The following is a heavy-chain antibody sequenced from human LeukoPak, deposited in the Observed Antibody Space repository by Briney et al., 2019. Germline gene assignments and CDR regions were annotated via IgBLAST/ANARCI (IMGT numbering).Heavy chain of an antibody. CDR1: GYTFNRYG. CDR2: ISAYNGDT. Sequence: ASVKVSCKASGYTFNRYGFTWVRQAPGQGLEWMGWISAYNGDTNYAQKFQGRVTMTTDTSTTTAYMELRSLGSDDTAVYYCARGGGVAVTVVFDYWGQGTLVTVS. D-gene: IGHD2-8*02. V-gene: IGHV1-18*01. CDR3: ARGGGVAVTVVFDY. J-gene: IGHJ4*02.